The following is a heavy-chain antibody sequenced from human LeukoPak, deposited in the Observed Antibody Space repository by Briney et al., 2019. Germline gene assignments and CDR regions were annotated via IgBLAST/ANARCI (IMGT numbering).Heavy chain of an antibody. Sequence: GGSLRLSCAASGFTFSSYSMNWVRQAPGKGLEWVSSISSSSSYIYYADSVKGRFTISRDNAKNSLYLQMNSLRAEDTAVYYCARMDTAMVMSGFDYWGQGTLVTVSS. CDR3: ARMDTAMVMSGFDY. D-gene: IGHD5-18*01. CDR2: ISSSSSYI. CDR1: GFTFSSYS. J-gene: IGHJ4*02. V-gene: IGHV3-21*01.